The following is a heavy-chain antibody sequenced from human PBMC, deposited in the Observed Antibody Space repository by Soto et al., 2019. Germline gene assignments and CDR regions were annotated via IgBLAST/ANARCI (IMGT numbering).Heavy chain of an antibody. CDR2: IYPGDSDT. CDR1: GYTFTNYW. CDR3: AASIFYYGMDV. V-gene: IGHV5-51*01. Sequence: GESLKISCKGSGYTFTNYWIDWVRQMPGKGPEWMGIIYPGDSDTKYNPSFQGQVTISADKSITTTYLQWSSLKASDTAIYYCAASIFYYGMDVWGQGITVTVSS. J-gene: IGHJ6*02.